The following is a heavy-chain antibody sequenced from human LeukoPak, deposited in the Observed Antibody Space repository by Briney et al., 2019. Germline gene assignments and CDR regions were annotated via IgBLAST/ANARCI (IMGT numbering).Heavy chain of an antibody. CDR2: VNAKGDVT. Sequence: GGSLSFSCSASGFAIRNKGMAWHRQAPGKGLDFVSAVNAKGDVTFYADSVKGRYTMSRDNSKNTLYLQMNSLRAEDTAVYYCAKEKGEGLPFDYWGQETLITVSS. CDR1: GFAIRNKG. J-gene: IGHJ4*02. CDR3: AKEKGEGLPFDY. D-gene: IGHD1-26*01. V-gene: IGHV3-23*01.